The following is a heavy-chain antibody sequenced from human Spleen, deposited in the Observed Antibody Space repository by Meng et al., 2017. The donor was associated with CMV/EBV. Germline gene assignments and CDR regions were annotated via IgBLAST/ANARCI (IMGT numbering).Heavy chain of an antibody. V-gene: IGHV4-39*07. J-gene: IGHJ6*02. CDR1: GGSISSSSYY. D-gene: IGHD6-25*01. CDR2: MYYSGST. Sequence: SETLSLTCTVSGGSISSSSYYWGWIRQPPGKGLEWIGSMYYSGSTYYNPSLKSRVTMSVDTSKNQFSLKLSSVTAADTAVYYCASTGYSSGYGMDVWGQGTTVTVSS. CDR3: ASTGYSSGYGMDV.